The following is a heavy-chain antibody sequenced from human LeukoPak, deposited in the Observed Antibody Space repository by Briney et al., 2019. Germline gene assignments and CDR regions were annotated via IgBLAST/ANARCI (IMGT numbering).Heavy chain of an antibody. V-gene: IGHV4-59*01. D-gene: IGHD3-3*01. CDR1: GVSISSYY. J-gene: IGHJ4*02. CDR3: ARASRSGYYPHFDD. Sequence: PSETLSLTCTVSGVSISSYYWSWIRQPPGKGLEWIGYISYSGSNNYNPSLKSRVTISVDTSKNQFSLKLSSVTAADTAVYYCARASRSGYYPHFDDWGQGTRVTVSS. CDR2: ISYSGSN.